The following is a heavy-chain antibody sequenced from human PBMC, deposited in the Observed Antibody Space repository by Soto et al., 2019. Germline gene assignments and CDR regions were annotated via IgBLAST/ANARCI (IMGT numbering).Heavy chain of an antibody. V-gene: IGHV1-18*01. CDR3: AREGYYGSGSADY. J-gene: IGHJ4*02. CDR2: ISAYNGNT. D-gene: IGHD3-10*01. Sequence: QVQLVQSGAEVKKPGASVKVSCKASGYTFNRYGISWGRQAPGQGLEWMGWISAYNGNTNYAQKLQGRVTMTTDTTTSTADMEVRSLRSDDTAVYYCAREGYYGSGSADYWGQGTLVTVSS. CDR1: GYTFNRYG.